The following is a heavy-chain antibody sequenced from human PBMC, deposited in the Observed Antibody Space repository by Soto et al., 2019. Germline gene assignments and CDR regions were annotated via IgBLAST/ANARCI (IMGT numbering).Heavy chain of an antibody. V-gene: IGHV1-2*02. Sequence: LKVSCKASGYTFTDYYVHWVRQAPGQGLEWMGWIDHYSGGTNYAQKFQGRVAMTRDTSISTAYMELSSLTSDDTAVYYCAREGGEGFDYWGRGTLVTVSS. CDR2: IDHYSGGT. CDR1: GYTFTDYY. J-gene: IGHJ4*02. CDR3: AREGGEGFDY. D-gene: IGHD2-21*01.